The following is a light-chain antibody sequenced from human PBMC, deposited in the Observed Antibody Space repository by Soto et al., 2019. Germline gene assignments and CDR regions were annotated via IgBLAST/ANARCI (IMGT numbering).Light chain of an antibody. J-gene: IGKJ4*01. Sequence: DIQMTKSPSSLAASVGDRVTITCRASLPISTYLAWYQQKPGKIPNLLIYAASTLQAGVPSRFSGSGSGTDFPLTSSSLQPEDVAAYYCQKYNSAPLTFGGGTKVEIK. CDR1: LPISTY. CDR3: QKYNSAPLT. V-gene: IGKV1-27*01. CDR2: AAS.